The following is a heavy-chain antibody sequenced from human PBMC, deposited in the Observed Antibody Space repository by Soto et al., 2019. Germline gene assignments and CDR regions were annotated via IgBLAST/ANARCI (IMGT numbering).Heavy chain of an antibody. V-gene: IGHV3-53*01. CDR1: GFTVSSIY. CDR3: ARELWFGELSPAFDY. Sequence: GGSLRLSCAASGFTVSSIYMSWVRQAPGKGLEWVSVIYSGGSTYYADSVKGRFTISRDNSKNTLYLQMNSLRAEDTAVYYCARELWFGELSPAFDYWGQGTLVTVSS. J-gene: IGHJ4*02. D-gene: IGHD3-10*01. CDR2: IYSGGST.